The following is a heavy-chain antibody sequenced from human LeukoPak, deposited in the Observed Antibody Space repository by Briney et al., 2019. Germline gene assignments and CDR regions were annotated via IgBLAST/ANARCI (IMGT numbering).Heavy chain of an antibody. J-gene: IGHJ4*02. Sequence: GGSLRLSCAASGFTFSSYAMSWVRQAPGKGLEWVSAISGSGGCTYYADSVKGRFTISRDNSKNTLYLQTNSLRAEDTAVYYCAKRPPSGSYFRSYYFDYWGRGTLVTVSS. CDR1: GFTFSSYA. CDR3: AKRPPSGSYFRSYYFDY. D-gene: IGHD1-26*01. V-gene: IGHV3-23*01. CDR2: ISGSGGCT.